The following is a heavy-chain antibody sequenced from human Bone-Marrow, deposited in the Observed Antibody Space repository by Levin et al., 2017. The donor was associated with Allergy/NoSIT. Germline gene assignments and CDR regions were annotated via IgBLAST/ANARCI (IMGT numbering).Heavy chain of an antibody. Sequence: SVKVSCKASRGIFSSYAISWVRQAPGQGLEWVGGVIPIFGTPKYAQRFQGRVTITADRSTSTAYMELSGLTSGDTAVYYCASRVPEHQLWGAGFYSMDVWGQGTTVTVSS. CDR1: RGIFSSYA. D-gene: IGHD2-15*01. CDR2: VIPIFGTP. J-gene: IGHJ6*02. CDR3: ASRVPEHQLWGAGFYSMDV. V-gene: IGHV1-69*06.